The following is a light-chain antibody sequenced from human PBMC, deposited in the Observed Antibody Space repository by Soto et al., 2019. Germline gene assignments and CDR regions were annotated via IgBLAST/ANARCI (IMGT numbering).Light chain of an antibody. CDR3: QQHNSFPRS. CDR1: QGISTW. Sequence: DIQMTQSPSSVSASVGDRVTITCRASQGISTWLAWYQQKPGKAPKLLVHSASTLQSGVPSRFSGSGSGTEFTLTISSLQPEDYATYYCQQHNSFPRSFGQGTKLEIK. J-gene: IGKJ2*01. V-gene: IGKV1-12*01. CDR2: SAS.